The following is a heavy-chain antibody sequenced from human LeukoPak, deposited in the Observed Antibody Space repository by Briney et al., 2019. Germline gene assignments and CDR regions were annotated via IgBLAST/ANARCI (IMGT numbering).Heavy chain of an antibody. Sequence: GGSLRLSCAASGFTFSSYWMSWVRQAPGKGLEWVANIKQDGSEKYYVDSVKGRFTISRDNAKNSLYLQMNSLRAEDTAVYYCARAKSDMVRGVIYYWGQGTLVTVSS. CDR2: IKQDGSEK. D-gene: IGHD3-10*01. CDR1: GFTFSSYW. CDR3: ARAKSDMVRGVIYY. V-gene: IGHV3-7*01. J-gene: IGHJ4*02.